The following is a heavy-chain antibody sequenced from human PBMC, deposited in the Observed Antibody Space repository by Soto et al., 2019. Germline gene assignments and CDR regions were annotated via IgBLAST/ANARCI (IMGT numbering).Heavy chain of an antibody. CDR2: ISSSGSTI. J-gene: IGHJ3*02. CDR1: GFTFSDYY. V-gene: IGHV3-11*01. D-gene: IGHD4-17*01. CDR3: AGALMTTVTIDAFDI. Sequence: QVQLVESGGGLVKPGGSLRLSCAASGFTFSDYYMSWIRQAPGKGREWVSYISSSGSTIYYADSVKGRFTISRDNAKNSLYLQMNSLRAEDTAVYYCAGALMTTVTIDAFDIWGQGTMVTVSS.